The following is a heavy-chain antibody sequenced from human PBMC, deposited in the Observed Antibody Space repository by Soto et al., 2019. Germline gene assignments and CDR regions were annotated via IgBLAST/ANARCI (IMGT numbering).Heavy chain of an antibody. Sequence: QVQLVQSGAEVKKPGASVKVSCKASGYTFTSYAMHWVRQAPGQRLEWMGWINAGNGNTKYSQKFQGRVTITRDTAASTAYRELSSLRSEDTAVYYWARTSGLTAVDYWGQGTLVTVSS. J-gene: IGHJ4*02. V-gene: IGHV1-3*01. D-gene: IGHD5-12*01. CDR2: INAGNGNT. CDR1: GYTFTSYA. CDR3: ARTSGLTAVDY.